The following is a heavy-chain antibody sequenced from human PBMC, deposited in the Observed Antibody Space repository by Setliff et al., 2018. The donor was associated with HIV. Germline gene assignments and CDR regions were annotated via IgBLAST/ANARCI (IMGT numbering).Heavy chain of an antibody. CDR2: INWNGGST. D-gene: IGHD1-26*01. J-gene: IGHJ5*02. CDR3: ARGNSGSLSSHWFDP. CDR1: GFTFDDYG. Sequence: GGSLRLSCAASGFTFDDYGMSWVRQAPGKGLEWVSGINWNGGSTGYADSVKGRFTISRDNAKSSLYLQMNSLRAEDTALYHCARGNSGSLSSHWFDPWGQGTLVTVSS. V-gene: IGHV3-20*01.